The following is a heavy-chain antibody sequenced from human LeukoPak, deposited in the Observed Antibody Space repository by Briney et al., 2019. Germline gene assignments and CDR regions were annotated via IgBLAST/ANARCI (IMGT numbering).Heavy chain of an antibody. CDR1: GGSFSGYY. CDR3: AGGRPFDY. V-gene: IGHV4-34*01. Sequence: SETLSLTCAVYGGSFSGYYWSWIRQPPGKGLEWIGEINHSGSTNYNPSLKSRVTISVDTSKNQFSLKLSSVTAADTAVYYCAGGRPFDYWGQGTLVTVSA. D-gene: IGHD6-6*01. J-gene: IGHJ4*02. CDR2: INHSGST.